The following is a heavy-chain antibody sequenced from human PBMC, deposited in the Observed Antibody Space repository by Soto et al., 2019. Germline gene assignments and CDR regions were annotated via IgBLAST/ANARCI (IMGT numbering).Heavy chain of an antibody. V-gene: IGHV3-11*01. J-gene: IGHJ3*02. CDR3: ARDSYYYGSGSPGAFDI. CDR1: GFTLSDYY. D-gene: IGHD3-10*01. CDR2: ISRSGSTI. Sequence: PAGSLRLSCAASGFTLSDYYMSWIRQAPGKGLEWLSYISRSGSTIYYADSVKGRFTISRDNAKNSLYLQMNSLRVEDTAVYYCARDSYYYGSGSPGAFDIWGQGTMVTVSS.